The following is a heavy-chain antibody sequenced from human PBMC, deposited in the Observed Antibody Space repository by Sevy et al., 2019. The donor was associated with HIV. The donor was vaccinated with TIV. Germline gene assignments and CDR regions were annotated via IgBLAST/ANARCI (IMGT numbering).Heavy chain of an antibody. V-gene: IGHV3-30*04. CDR2: ISYDGSNK. D-gene: IGHD2-21*01. J-gene: IGHJ6*02. CDR3: ARDLWSSGYYGMDV. Sequence: GGSLRLSCAASGFTFSSYAMHWVRQAPGTGLEWVAVISYDGSNKYFADSVKGRFTISRDNSKNTLYLQMNSLRAEDTAVYYCARDLWSSGYYGMDVWGQGTTVTVSS. CDR1: GFTFSSYA.